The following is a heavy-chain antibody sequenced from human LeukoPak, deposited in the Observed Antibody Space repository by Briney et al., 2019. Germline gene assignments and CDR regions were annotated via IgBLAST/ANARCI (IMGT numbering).Heavy chain of an antibody. V-gene: IGHV3-23*01. CDR2: ITSGGST. J-gene: IGHJ4*02. Sequence: GGSLRLSCAASGFTFSSYAMSWVRQAPGKGLEWVSVITSGGSTYYADSVKGRFTISRDNSKNTLYLQMNSLRAEDTAVYYCANHIVVVPAAFDYWGQGTLVTVSS. CDR3: ANHIVVVPAAFDY. D-gene: IGHD2-2*01. CDR1: GFTFSSYA.